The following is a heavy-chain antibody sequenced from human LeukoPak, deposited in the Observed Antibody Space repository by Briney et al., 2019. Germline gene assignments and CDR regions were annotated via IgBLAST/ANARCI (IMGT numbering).Heavy chain of an antibody. CDR2: IYAGGST. V-gene: IGHV3-53*01. CDR3: ARGFCSGGSCYDFDY. J-gene: IGHJ4*02. D-gene: IGHD2-15*01. Sequence: PGGSLRLSCAASGFTASSNYMSWVRQAPGKGLEWVSVIYAGGSTYYADSVKGRFTISRDNSKNTLYLQMSSLRAEDTAVYYCARGFCSGGSCYDFDYWGQGTLVTVSS. CDR1: GFTASSNY.